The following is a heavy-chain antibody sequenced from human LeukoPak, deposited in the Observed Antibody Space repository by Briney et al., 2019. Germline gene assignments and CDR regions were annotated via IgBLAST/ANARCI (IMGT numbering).Heavy chain of an antibody. Sequence: SETLSLTCTVSGGSISSYYWSWIRQPPGKGLEWIGYIYYSGSTNYNPSLKSRVTISVDTSKNQFSLKLSSVTAADTAVYYCARDLSTDSAFGVVIVFDYWGQGTLVTVSS. D-gene: IGHD3-3*01. CDR1: GGSISSYY. CDR2: IYYSGST. V-gene: IGHV4-59*01. CDR3: ARDLSTDSAFGVVIVFDY. J-gene: IGHJ4*02.